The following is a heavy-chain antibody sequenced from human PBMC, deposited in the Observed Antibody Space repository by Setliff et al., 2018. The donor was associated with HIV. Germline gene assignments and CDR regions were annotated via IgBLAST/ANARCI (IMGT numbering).Heavy chain of an antibody. CDR2: INHTGST. Sequence: SETLSLTCAVFGESVSGYYWSWIRQPPGKGLEWIGEINHTGSTNYNPSLESRVTISVDTSKNHFSLRLSSVTAADTAVYYCARGEFYCGIQYFQHWGQGTLVTVS. J-gene: IGHJ1*01. D-gene: IGHD2-21*01. V-gene: IGHV4-34*01. CDR3: ARGEFYCGIQYFQH. CDR1: GESVSGYY.